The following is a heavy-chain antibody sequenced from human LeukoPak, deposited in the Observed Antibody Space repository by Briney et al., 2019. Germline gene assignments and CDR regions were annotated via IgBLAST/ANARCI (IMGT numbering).Heavy chain of an antibody. CDR2: ISSSSSYI. V-gene: IGHV3-21*01. D-gene: IGHD3-3*01. Sequence: GGSLRLSCAASGFTFSSYSMNWVRQAPGKGLEWVSSISSSSSYIYYADSVKGRFTISRDNDKNSLYLQMNSLRAEDTAVYYCARVNFGVVIIHHTNWFDPWGQGTLVTVSS. J-gene: IGHJ5*02. CDR3: ARVNFGVVIIHHTNWFDP. CDR1: GFTFSSYS.